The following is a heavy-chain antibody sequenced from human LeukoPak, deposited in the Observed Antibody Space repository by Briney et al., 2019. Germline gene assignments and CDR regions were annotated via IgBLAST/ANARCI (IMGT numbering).Heavy chain of an antibody. CDR1: GGSISSYY. CDR2: IYYSGST. V-gene: IGHV4-59*01. CDR3: ARSNVLRFLEWSRGYYFDY. Sequence: SETLSLTCTVSGGSISSYYWSWIRQPPGKGLEWIGYIYYSGSTNYNPSLKSRVTISVDTSKNQFSLKLSSVTAADTAVYYCARSNVLRFLEWSRGYYFDYWGQGTLVTVSS. J-gene: IGHJ4*02. D-gene: IGHD3-3*01.